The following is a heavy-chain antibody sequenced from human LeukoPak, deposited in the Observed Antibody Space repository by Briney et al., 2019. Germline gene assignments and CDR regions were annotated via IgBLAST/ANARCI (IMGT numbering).Heavy chain of an antibody. Sequence: GGSLRLSCAASGFTFSSYSMNWVRQAPGKGLEWVSSINSSSSDIYYADSVKGRFTISRDNAKNSLYLQMNRLRAEDTAVYYCARDRYYDILTGYSPSVYYWGQENVVTVSS. CDR3: ARDRYYDILTGYSPSVYY. V-gene: IGHV3-21*01. D-gene: IGHD3-9*01. CDR1: GFTFSSYS. CDR2: INSSSSDI. J-gene: IGHJ4*02.